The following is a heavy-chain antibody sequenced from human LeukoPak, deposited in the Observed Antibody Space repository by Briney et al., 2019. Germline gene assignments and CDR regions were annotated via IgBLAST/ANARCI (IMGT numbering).Heavy chain of an antibody. CDR3: ARDLYSSIGGGY. J-gene: IGHJ4*02. Sequence: GASVNVSCKASGYTFTGYYMNWVRRAPGQGLEWMGWIHPYSGGTNYAQKFQGRVTMTRDTSITTAYMELSRLTSDDTAVYYCARDLYSSIGGGYWGQGTLVTVSS. CDR2: IHPYSGGT. D-gene: IGHD6-13*01. CDR1: GYTFTGYY. V-gene: IGHV1-2*02.